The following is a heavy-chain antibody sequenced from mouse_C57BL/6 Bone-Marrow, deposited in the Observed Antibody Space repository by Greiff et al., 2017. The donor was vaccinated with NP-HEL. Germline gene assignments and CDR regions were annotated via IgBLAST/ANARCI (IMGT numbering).Heavy chain of an antibody. CDR1: GYTFTSYW. Sequence: QVQLKQPGAELVKPGASVKLSCKASGYTFTSYWMQWVKQRPGQGLEWIGEIDPSDSYTNYNQKFKGKATLTVDTSSSTAYMQLSSLTSEDSAVYYCARFEDCYGSSLWYFDVWGTGTTVTVSS. J-gene: IGHJ1*03. CDR3: ARFEDCYGSSLWYFDV. V-gene: IGHV1-50*01. CDR2: IDPSDSYT. D-gene: IGHD1-1*01.